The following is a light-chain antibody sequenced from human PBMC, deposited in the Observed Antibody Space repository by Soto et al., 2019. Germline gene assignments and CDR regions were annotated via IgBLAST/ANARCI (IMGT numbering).Light chain of an antibody. J-gene: IGLJ1*01. CDR1: SSNIGAGSD. V-gene: IGLV1-40*01. CDR3: QSYDSSRSGYV. CDR2: GNT. Sequence: QSVLTQPPSVSGAPGQRVTISCTGSSSNIGAGSDVHWYQQLPGTAPKLLIYGNTNRPSGVPDRFSGSESGTSASLAITGLQAEDEADYYCQSYDSSRSGYVFGTGTKLTVL.